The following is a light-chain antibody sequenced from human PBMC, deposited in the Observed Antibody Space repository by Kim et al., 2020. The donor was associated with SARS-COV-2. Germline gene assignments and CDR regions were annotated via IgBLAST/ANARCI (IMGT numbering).Light chain of an antibody. J-gene: IGLJ3*02. CDR1: SSDVASSTY. CDR3: ASYTTTNTWV. CDR2: DVI. Sequence: QSALTQPASVSGSPGQSITISCTGTSSDVASSTYVSWYQQHPGRAPKLILYDVIERPSGISDRFSGSKSGTTASLTISGLRGEDGADYYCASYTTTNTWVCGGGTQLTVL. V-gene: IGLV2-14*03.